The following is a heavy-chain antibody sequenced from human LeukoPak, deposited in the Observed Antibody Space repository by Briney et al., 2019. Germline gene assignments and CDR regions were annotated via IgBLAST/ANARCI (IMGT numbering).Heavy chain of an antibody. J-gene: IGHJ4*02. CDR1: GGTFSSYA. D-gene: IGHD3-22*01. Sequence: SVKVSCKASGGTFSSYAVSWVRQAPGQGLEWMGGIIPIFGTANYAQKFQGRVTITADKSTSTAYMELSSLRSEDTAVYYCARDRPSLDYYDSSGYLDYWGQGTLVTVSS. V-gene: IGHV1-69*06. CDR2: IIPIFGTA. CDR3: ARDRPSLDYYDSSGYLDY.